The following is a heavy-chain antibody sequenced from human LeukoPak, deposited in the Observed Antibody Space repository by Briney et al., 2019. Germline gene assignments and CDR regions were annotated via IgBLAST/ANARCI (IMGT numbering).Heavy chain of an antibody. D-gene: IGHD2-2*01. CDR2: ISWSSGSV. CDR1: GFTFEEYA. J-gene: IGHJ3*02. Sequence: PGGSLRLSCAASGFTFEEYAMHWVRQGPGKGLEWVSGISWSSGSVGYADSVKGRFIISRDNAKNSLYLQMDSLRPEDTALYYCAKGRGGRTRFPDACDIWGQGTMVTVSS. CDR3: AKGRGGRTRFPDACDI. V-gene: IGHV3-9*01.